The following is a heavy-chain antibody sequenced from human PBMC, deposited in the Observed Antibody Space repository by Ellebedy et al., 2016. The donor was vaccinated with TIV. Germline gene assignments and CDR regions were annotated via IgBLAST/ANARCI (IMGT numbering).Heavy chain of an antibody. J-gene: IGHJ2*01. V-gene: IGHV1-18*01. D-gene: IGHD3-22*01. CDR2: ISAYNGNT. CDR1: GYTFTSYG. CDR3: ARKGEIEDYYDSSGYGSGVWNFDL. Sequence: AASVKVSCKASGYTFTSYGISWVRQAPGQGLEWMGWISAYNGNTNYAQKLQGRVTMTTDTSTSTAYMELRSLRSDDTAVYYCARKGEIEDYYDSSGYGSGVWNFDLWGRGTLVTVSS.